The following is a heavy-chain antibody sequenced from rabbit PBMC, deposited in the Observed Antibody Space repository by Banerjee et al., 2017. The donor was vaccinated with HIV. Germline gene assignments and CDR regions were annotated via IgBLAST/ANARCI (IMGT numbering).Heavy chain of an antibody. J-gene: IGHJ4*01. CDR3: AREAAYPGWIYAFNL. Sequence: QSLEESGGDLVKPGASLTLTCTASGFSFSSSYYMCWVRQAPGKGLEWIACIYAGSSGSTYYASWAKGRFTISKTSSTTVTLQMTSLTAADTATYFCAREAAYPGWIYAFNLWGPGTLVTVS. V-gene: IGHV1S40*01. D-gene: IGHD7-1*01. CDR1: GFSFSSSYY. CDR2: IYAGSSGST.